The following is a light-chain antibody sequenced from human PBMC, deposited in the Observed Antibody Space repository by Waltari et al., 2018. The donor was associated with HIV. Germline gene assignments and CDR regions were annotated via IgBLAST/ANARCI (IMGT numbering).Light chain of an antibody. CDR3: QQANNFPHS. CDR2: EAA. V-gene: IGKV1-12*01. Sequence: DTQMTQSPSSVSASVGDRVTIPCRASQSTGTSVAWYQQKPDRTPKLLIFEAARLQTGVPSRFSGSGSGTDFTLTITSLQPEDLATYYCQQANNFPHSFGQGT. CDR1: QSTGTS. J-gene: IGKJ2*03.